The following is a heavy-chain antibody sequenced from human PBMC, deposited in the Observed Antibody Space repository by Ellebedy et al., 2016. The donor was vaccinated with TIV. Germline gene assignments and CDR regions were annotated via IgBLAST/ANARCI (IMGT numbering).Heavy chain of an antibody. J-gene: IGHJ6*02. CDR1: GFTFSSYA. Sequence: GESLKISXAASGFTFSSYAMHWVRQAPGKGLEWVSSISSSSSYIYYADSVKGRFTISRDNAKNSLYLQMNSLRAEDTAVYYCARDRGGPYYYYYYGMDVWGQGTTVTVSS. CDR2: ISSSSSYI. CDR3: ARDRGGPYYYYYYGMDV. D-gene: IGHD2-15*01. V-gene: IGHV3-21*01.